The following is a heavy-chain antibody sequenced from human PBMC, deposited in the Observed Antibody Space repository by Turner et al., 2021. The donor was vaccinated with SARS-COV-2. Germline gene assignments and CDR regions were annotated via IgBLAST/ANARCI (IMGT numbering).Heavy chain of an antibody. CDR1: GDSISGYY. J-gene: IGHJ4*02. CDR3: ARSGTGRYFDWLLLIDY. Sequence: QVQLQESGPGLVKPSQTLSLTCTVSGDSISGYYWSWIRQPAGKGLEWIGRMYTSGSTNYNPSLKSRVTKSLDSSKNQFYLKLNSVTAADTAMYYCARSGTGRYFDWLLLIDYWGQGTLVTVSS. CDR2: MYTSGST. D-gene: IGHD3-9*01. V-gene: IGHV4-4*07.